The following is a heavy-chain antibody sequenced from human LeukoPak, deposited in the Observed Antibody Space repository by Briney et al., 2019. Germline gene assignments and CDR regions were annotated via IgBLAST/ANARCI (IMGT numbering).Heavy chain of an antibody. CDR2: INAGNGNT. J-gene: IGHJ5*02. Sequence: VKFSCKASGYTFTNYGISWVRQAPGQRLEWMGWINAGNGNTKYSQKFQGRVTITRDTSTSTAYMELRSLRSDDTAVYYCARVYCSSTSCWNWFDPWGQGTLVTVSS. CDR3: ARVYCSSTSCWNWFDP. D-gene: IGHD2-2*01. CDR1: GYTFTNYG. V-gene: IGHV1-18*01.